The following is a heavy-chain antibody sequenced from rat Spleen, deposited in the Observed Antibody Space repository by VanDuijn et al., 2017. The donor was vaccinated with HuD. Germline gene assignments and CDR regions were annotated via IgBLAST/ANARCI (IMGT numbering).Heavy chain of an antibody. CDR1: GFTFNNYW. Sequence: QLVESGGGLVQPGRSLKLSCITSGFTFNNYWMTWIRQAPGKGLEWVASITNAAGKVHYPDSVKGRFTISRDTAQNTLYLQMNSLQTGDTATYYCARADVASISTDGIWGQGVMVIVSS. CDR2: ITNAAGKV. J-gene: IGHJ2*01. D-gene: IGHD1-11*01. V-gene: IGHV5-31*01. CDR3: ARADVASISTDGI.